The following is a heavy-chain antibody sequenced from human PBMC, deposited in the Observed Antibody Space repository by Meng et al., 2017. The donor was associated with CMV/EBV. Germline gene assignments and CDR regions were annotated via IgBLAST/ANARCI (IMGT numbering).Heavy chain of an antibody. CDR1: GYRFITSD. CDR2: ISPYNGKR. Sequence: ASVKVSCKASGYRFITSDIMWVRQAPGQGLEWMGWISPYNGKRNYAQKIEGRVTLTTDTSTSTAYMELTNLRSDDTAVYYCARALLAGTTFLVFDPWGQGTLVTVSS. CDR3: ARALLAGTTFLVFDP. D-gene: IGHD1-7*01. J-gene: IGHJ5*02. V-gene: IGHV1-18*01.